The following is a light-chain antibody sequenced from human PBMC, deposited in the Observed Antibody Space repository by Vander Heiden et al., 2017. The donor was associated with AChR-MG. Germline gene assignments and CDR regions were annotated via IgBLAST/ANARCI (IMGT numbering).Light chain of an antibody. CDR3: QQSGRWPRT. V-gene: IGKV3-11*01. CDR1: RNVDSS. J-gene: IGKJ3*01. Sequence: DIVLTQSPATLSLSPGETVTLSCRASRNVDSSLAWYQQKPGQSPRLLIFDASHRASDAPVRFGGSGSTTDFTLTISSLEPDDFGVYYCQQSGRWPRTFGQGTKVDI. CDR2: DAS.